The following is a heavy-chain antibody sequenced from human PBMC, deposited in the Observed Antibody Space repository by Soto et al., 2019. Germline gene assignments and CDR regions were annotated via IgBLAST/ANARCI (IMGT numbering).Heavy chain of an antibody. CDR3: ARFNAHCSGGTCNSDY. Sequence: QVYLVQSGAEVKKPGASVKLSCKATGYTFSSYGISWVRQAPGQGLEWMGWTNTYTGDTIYAQKFQGRVSMTTDVLTTTSYMELRSLKSDATAVYFCARFNAHCSGGTCNSDYWGQGTLVTVSS. CDR1: GYTFSSYG. V-gene: IGHV1-18*01. CDR2: TNTYTGDT. J-gene: IGHJ4*02. D-gene: IGHD2-15*01.